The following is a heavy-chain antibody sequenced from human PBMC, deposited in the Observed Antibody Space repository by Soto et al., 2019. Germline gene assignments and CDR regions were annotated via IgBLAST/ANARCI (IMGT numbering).Heavy chain of an antibody. J-gene: IGHJ4*02. Sequence: SEPLSLTCTVSCASISSSYWSWIRQSPGKGLEWIGYVYHTGSTNYNPSLKSRVTISLDTSKSQFSLNLTSLTTADTAVYFCARGRNLYSNVSSGVGGFDEWGQGALVTV. CDR2: VYHTGST. D-gene: IGHD5-12*01. CDR1: CASISSSY. V-gene: IGHV4-59*01. CDR3: ARGRNLYSNVSSGVGGFDE.